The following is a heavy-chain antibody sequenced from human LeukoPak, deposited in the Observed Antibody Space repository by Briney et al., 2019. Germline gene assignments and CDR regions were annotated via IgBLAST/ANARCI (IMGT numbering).Heavy chain of an antibody. CDR2: INAGNGNT. Sequence: GASVKVSCKASGYTFTTYAIHWVRQAPGQRLEWMGWINAGNGNTKYSQHFQGRVTITRDTSASTAYMELNSLTSEDMAVYYCARYRGSYDYWGQGTLVTVSS. CDR1: GYTFTTYA. D-gene: IGHD1-26*01. CDR3: ARYRGSYDY. J-gene: IGHJ4*02. V-gene: IGHV1-3*03.